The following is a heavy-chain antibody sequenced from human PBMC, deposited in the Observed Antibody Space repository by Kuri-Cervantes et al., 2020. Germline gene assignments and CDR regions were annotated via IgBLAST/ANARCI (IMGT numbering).Heavy chain of an antibody. J-gene: IGHJ3*02. CDR3: AREALRSTHYYDSSGYYDRDFDI. CDR2: IIPIFGTA. D-gene: IGHD3-22*01. V-gene: IGHV1-69*13. Sequence: SVKVSCKASGYTFTSYAMHWVRQAPGQGLEWMGGIIPIFGTANYAQKFQGRVTITADESTSTAYMELSSLRSEDTAVYYCAREALRSTHYYDSSGYYDRDFDIWGQGTMVTVSS. CDR1: GYTFTSYA.